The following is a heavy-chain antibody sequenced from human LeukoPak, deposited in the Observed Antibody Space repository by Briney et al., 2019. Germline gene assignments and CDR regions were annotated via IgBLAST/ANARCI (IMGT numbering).Heavy chain of an antibody. CDR2: LSGSGGST. CDR1: GFTFSTYG. V-gene: IGHV3-23*01. D-gene: IGHD3-22*01. CDR3: AKHYDSSGYYFDY. J-gene: IGHJ4*02. Sequence: GGSLRLSCAASGFTFSTYGMTGVRQAPGKGLEWVSALSGSGGSTYYADSVTGRFTISRDNSKNTLYLQMSSLRAEDTAVYYCAKHYDSSGYYFDYWGQGTLVTVSS.